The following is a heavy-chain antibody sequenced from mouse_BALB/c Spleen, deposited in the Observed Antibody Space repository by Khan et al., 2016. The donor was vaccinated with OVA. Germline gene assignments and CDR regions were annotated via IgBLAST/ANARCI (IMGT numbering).Heavy chain of an antibody. J-gene: IGHJ2*01. CDR1: GYTFTSYW. V-gene: IGHV1S81*02. CDR3: ARIKKIVATYFDY. D-gene: IGHD1-1*01. CDR2: TNPTNGRT. Sequence: VQLQQPGAELVKAGASVKMSCKPSGYTFTSYWMHWVKQRLGQGLEWFAETNPTNGRTYYNEKFKRKATLTVDKSSSTAYMLLSGPTFEDAAVYYCARIKKIVATYFDYWGQGTTLTVSS.